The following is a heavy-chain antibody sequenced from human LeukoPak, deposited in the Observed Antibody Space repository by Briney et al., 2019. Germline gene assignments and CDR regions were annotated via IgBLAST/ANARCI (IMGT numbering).Heavy chain of an antibody. V-gene: IGHV4-39*01. CDR1: GGSISSSSYY. CDR3: AGAYYYDSGGSGDYFDY. Sequence: KPSETLSLTCTVSGGSISSSSYYWGWIRQPPGKGLEWIGSIYYSGSTYYNPSLKSRVTISVDTFKNQFSLKLSSVTAADTAVYYGAGAYYYDSGGSGDYFDYWGQGTLVTVSS. J-gene: IGHJ4*02. CDR2: IYYSGST. D-gene: IGHD3-22*01.